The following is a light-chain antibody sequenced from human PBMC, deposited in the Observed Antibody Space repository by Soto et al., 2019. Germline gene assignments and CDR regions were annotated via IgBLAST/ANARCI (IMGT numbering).Light chain of an antibody. CDR1: TSDVGGYDY. J-gene: IGLJ3*02. CDR2: EVS. CDR3: SSYTSSNTFV. V-gene: IGLV2-14*01. Sequence: QSVLTQPASVSGSPGQSITIPCTGTTSDVGGYDYVSWYQHHPGKAPKLMICEVSHRPSGVSNRFSGSKSGNTASLTISGLQAEDEADYYCSSYTSSNTFVFGGGTQLTVL.